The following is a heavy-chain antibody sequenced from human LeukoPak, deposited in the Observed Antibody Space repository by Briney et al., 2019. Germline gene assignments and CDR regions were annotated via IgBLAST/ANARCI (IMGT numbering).Heavy chain of an antibody. CDR2: INSDGRSK. J-gene: IGHJ3*02. Sequence: GGSLRLSCAASGFTFSSYWMHWVRQAAGKGLGWVSRINSDGRSKIYADSVKGRFTISRENAKKTMYMKMNSVRAEDTAVYYCARSHYGDYVGGAFDIWGQGTMVTVSS. D-gene: IGHD4-17*01. CDR1: GFTFSSYW. CDR3: ARSHYGDYVGGAFDI. V-gene: IGHV3-74*01.